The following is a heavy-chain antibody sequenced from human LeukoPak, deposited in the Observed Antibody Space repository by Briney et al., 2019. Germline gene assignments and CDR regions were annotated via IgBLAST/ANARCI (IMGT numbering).Heavy chain of an antibody. CDR2: IYYSGST. J-gene: IGHJ5*02. CDR3: ARDHNYYDSSGYYSGWFDP. V-gene: IGHV4-59*01. CDR1: GGSISSYY. D-gene: IGHD3-22*01. Sequence: ASETLSLTCTVSGGSISSYYWSWIRQPPGKGLEWIGYIYYSGSTNYNPSLKSRVTISVDTSKNQFSLKLSSVPAADTAVYYCARDHNYYDSSGYYSGWFDPWGQGTLVTVSS.